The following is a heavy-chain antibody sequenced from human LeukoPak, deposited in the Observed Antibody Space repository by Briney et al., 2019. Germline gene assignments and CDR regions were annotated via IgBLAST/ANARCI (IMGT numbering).Heavy chain of an antibody. CDR1: GFTFNSYA. CDR3: ARGRYCSGGRCYSDFDY. V-gene: IGHV3-11*06. CDR2: ISSASSYT. D-gene: IGHD2-15*01. J-gene: IGHJ4*02. Sequence: GGSLRLSCAASGFTFNSYAMSWIRQAPGKGLEWVSYISSASSYTNYADSVKGRFTISRDNAKNSLYLQMNSLRGEDTAVYYCARGRYCSGGRCYSDFDYWGQGTLVTVFS.